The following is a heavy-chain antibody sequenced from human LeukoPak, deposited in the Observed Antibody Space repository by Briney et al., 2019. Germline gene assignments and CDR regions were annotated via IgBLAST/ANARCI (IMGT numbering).Heavy chain of an antibody. D-gene: IGHD6-13*01. V-gene: IGHV4-59*01. J-gene: IGHJ4*02. CDR2: IFYTGST. CDR1: GGSISNFY. CDR3: ARVRRGSSSWFFDY. Sequence: SETLSLTRTVSGGSISNFYWSWIRQPPGKGLEWIGYIFYTGSTNYNPSLKSRVTISVDTSTKHFSLKLSSVTAADTAVYYCARVRRGSSSWFFDYWGQGTLVTVSS.